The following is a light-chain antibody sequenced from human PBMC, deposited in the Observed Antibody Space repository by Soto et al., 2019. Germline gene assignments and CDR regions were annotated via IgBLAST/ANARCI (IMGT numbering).Light chain of an antibody. V-gene: IGKV3-15*01. CDR1: QSVGRN. J-gene: IGKJ4*01. CDR3: QQYNHWPPLT. CDR2: GAS. Sequence: EIVMTQSPATLSVSPGERATLSCRASQSVGRNLAWHQQKPGQAPRLLIYGASTRATGIPARFSGSGSGTEFTLLISRLQSEDFAIYSCQQYNHWPPLTFGGGTKVEIK.